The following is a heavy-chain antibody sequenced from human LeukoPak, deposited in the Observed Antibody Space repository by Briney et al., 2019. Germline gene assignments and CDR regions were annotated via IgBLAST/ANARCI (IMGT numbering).Heavy chain of an antibody. CDR1: GFTFSSYW. Sequence: PGGSLRLSCAASGFTFSSYWMHWVRQAPGKGLVWVSRINSSGSTTVYADSVKGRFTVSRDNAKNTLYLQMNSLSAEDTAVYNCARGYCSGGSCYSVGYYGMDVWGQGTTVTVSS. CDR3: ARGYCSGGSCYSVGYYGMDV. V-gene: IGHV3-74*01. CDR2: INSSGSTT. J-gene: IGHJ6*02. D-gene: IGHD2-15*01.